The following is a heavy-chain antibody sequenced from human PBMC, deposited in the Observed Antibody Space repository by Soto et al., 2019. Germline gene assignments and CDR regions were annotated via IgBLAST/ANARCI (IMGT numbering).Heavy chain of an antibody. J-gene: IGHJ4*02. V-gene: IGHV4-39*01. D-gene: IGHD3-3*01. CDR2: IYYSGST. CDR3: ARLYYDFWSDVNFDY. Sequence: SETLSLTCTVSGGSISSSSYYWGWIRQPPGKGLEWIGSIYYSGSTYYNPSLKSRVTISVDTSKNQFSLKLSSVTAADTAVYYCARLYYDFWSDVNFDYWGQGTLVTVSP. CDR1: GGSISSSSYY.